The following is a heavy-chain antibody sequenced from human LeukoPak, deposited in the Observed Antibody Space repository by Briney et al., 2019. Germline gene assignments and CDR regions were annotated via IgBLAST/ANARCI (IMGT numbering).Heavy chain of an antibody. Sequence: SETLSLTCTVSGGSISSSSYYWGWIRQPPGKGLEWIGSIYYSGSTYYNPSLKSRVTISVDTSKNQFSLKLSSVTAADTAVYYCARCCGGDCSPHDAFDIWGQGTMVTVSS. V-gene: IGHV4-39*07. D-gene: IGHD2-21*02. J-gene: IGHJ3*02. CDR1: GGSISSSSYY. CDR2: IYYSGST. CDR3: ARCCGGDCSPHDAFDI.